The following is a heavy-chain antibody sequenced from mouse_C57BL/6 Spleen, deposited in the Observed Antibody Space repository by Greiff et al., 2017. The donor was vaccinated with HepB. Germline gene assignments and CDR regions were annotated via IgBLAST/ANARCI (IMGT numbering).Heavy chain of an antibody. CDR2: IYPGDGDT. D-gene: IGHD2-4*01. Sequence: QVRLKESGAELVKPGASVKISCKASGYAFSSYWMNWVKQRPGKGLEWIGQIYPGDGDTNYNGKFKGKATLTADKSSSTAYMQLSSLTSEDSAVYFCARRGLGYFDVWGTGTTVTVSS. J-gene: IGHJ1*03. CDR3: ARRGLGYFDV. CDR1: GYAFSSYW. V-gene: IGHV1-80*01.